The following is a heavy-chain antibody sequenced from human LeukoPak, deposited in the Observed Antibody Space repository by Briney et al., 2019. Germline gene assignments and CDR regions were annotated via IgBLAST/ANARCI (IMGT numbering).Heavy chain of an antibody. Sequence: GGSLRLSCAASGFSFGGYSMHRVRQAPGKGLEWVAVIWYDVTKKFYVDSVKGRFTISSNNSKNTLFLQMNSLRAEDTAVYYCARDSNYGSFDYWGQGTLVTVSS. V-gene: IGHV3-33*01. CDR3: ARDSNYGSFDY. CDR1: GFSFGGYS. J-gene: IGHJ4*02. D-gene: IGHD4-11*01. CDR2: IWYDVTKK.